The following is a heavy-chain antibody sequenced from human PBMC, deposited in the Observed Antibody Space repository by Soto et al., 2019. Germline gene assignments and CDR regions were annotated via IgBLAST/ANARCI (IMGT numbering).Heavy chain of an antibody. V-gene: IGHV4-30-4*01. D-gene: IGHD2-8*01. CDR1: GGSISSGDYY. CDR2: IYYSGST. Sequence: TSETLSLTCTVSGGSISSGDYYWSWIRQPPGKGLEWIGYIYYSGSTYYNPSLKSRVTMSVDMSKNQFSLRLSSVTAADTAVYYCATKPNGLYYFDYWGQGILVTVSS. CDR3: ATKPNGLYYFDY. J-gene: IGHJ4*02.